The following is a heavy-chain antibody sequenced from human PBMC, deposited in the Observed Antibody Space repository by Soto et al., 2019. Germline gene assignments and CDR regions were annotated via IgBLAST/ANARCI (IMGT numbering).Heavy chain of an antibody. D-gene: IGHD3-10*01. Sequence: QLQLQESGSGLVKPSQTLSLTCAVSGGSISSGGYSWSWIRQPPGKGLEWIGYIYHSGSTYYNPSLKGRVTISVDRSKHQFSLKLSSVTAADTAVYYCARAPPDYYGSGSFFDYWGQGTLVTVSS. CDR1: GGSISSGGYS. J-gene: IGHJ4*02. V-gene: IGHV4-30-2*01. CDR3: ARAPPDYYGSGSFFDY. CDR2: IYHSGST.